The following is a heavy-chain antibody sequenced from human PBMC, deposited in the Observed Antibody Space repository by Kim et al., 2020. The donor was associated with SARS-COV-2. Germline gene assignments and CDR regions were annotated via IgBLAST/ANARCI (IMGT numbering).Heavy chain of an antibody. Sequence: KKFQGRVTMTRDTSTSTVYMELSSLRSEDTAVYYCARDLIAAAGTAGGYWGQGTLVTVSS. CDR3: ARDLIAAAGTAGGY. J-gene: IGHJ4*02. D-gene: IGHD6-13*01. V-gene: IGHV1-46*01.